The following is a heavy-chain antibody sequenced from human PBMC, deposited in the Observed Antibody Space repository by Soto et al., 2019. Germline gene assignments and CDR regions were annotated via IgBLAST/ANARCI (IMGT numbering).Heavy chain of an antibody. CDR2: ISSSSSYI. Sequence: EVQLVESGGGLVKPGGSLRLYCAASGFTFSSYSMNWVRQAPGKGLEWVSSISSSSSYIYYADSVKGRFTISRDNAKNSLYLQMNSLRAEDTAVYYCARDGVVVAGAADYWGQGTLVTVSS. J-gene: IGHJ4*02. V-gene: IGHV3-21*01. CDR1: GFTFSSYS. CDR3: ARDGVVVAGAADY. D-gene: IGHD2-15*01.